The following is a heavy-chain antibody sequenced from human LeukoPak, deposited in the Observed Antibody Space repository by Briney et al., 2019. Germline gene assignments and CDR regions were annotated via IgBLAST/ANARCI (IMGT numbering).Heavy chain of an antibody. CDR2: IYYSGST. V-gene: IGHV4-39*07. Sequence: PSETLSLTCTVSGGSISSSSYYWGWIRQPPGKGLEWIGSIYYSGSTYYNPSLKSRVTISVDTSKNQFSLKLSSVTAADTAVYYCARGDDSSGYIDYWGQETLVTVSS. CDR3: ARGDDSSGYIDY. CDR1: GGSISSSSYY. D-gene: IGHD3-22*01. J-gene: IGHJ4*02.